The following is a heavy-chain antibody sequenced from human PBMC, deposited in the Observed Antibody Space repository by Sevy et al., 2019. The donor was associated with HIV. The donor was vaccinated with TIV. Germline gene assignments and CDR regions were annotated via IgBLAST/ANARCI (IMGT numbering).Heavy chain of an antibody. Sequence: GGSLRLSCAASGFTFSSYGMHWVRQAPGKGLEWVAFIWYDGSNKYYADSVKGRFTISRDNSKNTLYLQMNSLRAEDTAVYYCARGVRADFWSGYYGPYYYYMDVWGKGTTVTVSS. D-gene: IGHD3-3*01. CDR2: IWYDGSNK. V-gene: IGHV3-33*01. J-gene: IGHJ6*03. CDR1: GFTFSSYG. CDR3: ARGVRADFWSGYYGPYYYYMDV.